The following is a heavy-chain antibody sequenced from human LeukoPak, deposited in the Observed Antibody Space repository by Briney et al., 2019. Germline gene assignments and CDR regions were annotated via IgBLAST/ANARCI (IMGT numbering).Heavy chain of an antibody. CDR3: ATGTAMVTTLDY. D-gene: IGHD5-18*01. Sequence: ASVKVSCKASGGTFSSYAISWVRQAPGQGLEWMGGFDPEDGETIYAQKFQGRVTMTEDTSTDTAYMELSSLRSEDTAVYYCATGTAMVTTLDYWGQGTLVTVSS. CDR2: FDPEDGET. CDR1: GGTFSSYA. V-gene: IGHV1-24*01. J-gene: IGHJ4*02.